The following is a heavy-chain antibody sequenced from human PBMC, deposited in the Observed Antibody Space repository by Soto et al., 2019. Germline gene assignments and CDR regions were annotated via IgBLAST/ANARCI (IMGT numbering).Heavy chain of an antibody. CDR1: GGSVSSGSYY. J-gene: IGHJ1*01. CDR2: IYYSGST. D-gene: IGHD3-22*01. Sequence: SETLSLTCTVSGGSVSSGSYYWSWIRQPPGKGLEWIGYIYYSGSTNYNPSLKSRVTISVDTSKNQFSLKLSSVTAADTAVYYCARGNYYDSSGYYPPYFQHWGQGTLVTVSS. CDR3: ARGNYYDSSGYYPPYFQH. V-gene: IGHV4-61*01.